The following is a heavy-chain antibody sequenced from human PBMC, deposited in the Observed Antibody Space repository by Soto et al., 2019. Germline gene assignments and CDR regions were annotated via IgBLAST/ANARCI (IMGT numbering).Heavy chain of an antibody. J-gene: IGHJ5*02. CDR3: AKTLFIAEAACFDP. Sequence: PSETLSLTCTVSGGSITSYYWSWIRQPPGKGLEWIGYIYYSGTTNYNPSLRSRVTISGDTSKNQFSLRLSSVTAADTAVYYCAKTLFIAEAACFDPGGKEPLVTVSS. CDR1: GGSITSYY. V-gene: IGHV4-59*08. D-gene: IGHD6-13*01. CDR2: IYYSGTT.